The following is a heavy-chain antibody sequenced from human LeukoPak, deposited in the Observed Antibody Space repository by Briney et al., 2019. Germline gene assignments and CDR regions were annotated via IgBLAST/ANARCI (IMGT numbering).Heavy chain of an antibody. CDR1: GGSFSGYY. V-gene: IGHV4-34*01. Sequence: PSETLSLTCAVYGGSFSGYYWSWIRQPPGKRLEWIGEINHSGSTNYNPSLKSRVTISVDTSKNQFSLKLSSVTAADTAVYYCARVLKLWSPLDYWGQGTLVTVSS. J-gene: IGHJ4*02. D-gene: IGHD2-21*01. CDR2: INHSGST. CDR3: ARVLKLWSPLDY.